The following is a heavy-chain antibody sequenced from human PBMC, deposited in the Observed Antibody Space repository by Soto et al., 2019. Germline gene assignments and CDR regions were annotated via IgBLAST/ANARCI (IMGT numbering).Heavy chain of an antibody. CDR3: ARDENSSGWYVWFDT. Sequence: SETLSLTCTVSGGSISSGGYYWSWIRQHPGKGLEWIGYIYYSGSTYYNPSLKSRVTMSVDTSKNQFSLKLSSVTAADTAVYYCARDENSSGWYVWFDTWGQGTLVTVSS. CDR1: GGSISSGGYY. CDR2: IYYSGST. D-gene: IGHD6-19*01. V-gene: IGHV4-31*03. J-gene: IGHJ5*02.